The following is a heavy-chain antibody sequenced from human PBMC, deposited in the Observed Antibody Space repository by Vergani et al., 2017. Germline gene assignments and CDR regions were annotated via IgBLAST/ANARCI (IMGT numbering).Heavy chain of an antibody. V-gene: IGHV5-51*01. CDR1: AYSFTSYW. Sequence: EVQLVQSGAEVKKPGESLKISCKGSAYSFTSYWIGWVRQMPGKGLEWMGIIYPGDSDTRYSPSFQGQVTISADKSISTAYLQWSSLKASDTAMYYCARVGWSYYDSSGYYYAPGGWFDPWGQGTLVTVSS. J-gene: IGHJ5*02. CDR2: IYPGDSDT. CDR3: ARVGWSYYDSSGYYYAPGGWFDP. D-gene: IGHD3-22*01.